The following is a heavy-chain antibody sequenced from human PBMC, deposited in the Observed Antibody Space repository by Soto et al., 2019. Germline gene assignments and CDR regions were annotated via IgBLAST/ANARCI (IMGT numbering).Heavy chain of an antibody. CDR1: GFTFSSYS. D-gene: IGHD6-6*01. J-gene: IGHJ5*02. CDR2: ISSSSSTI. V-gene: IGHV3-48*02. CDR3: ARGSRGGSSPYNWFDP. Sequence: GGSLRLSCAASGFTFSSYSMNWVRQAPGKGLEWVSYISSSSSTIYYADSVKGRFTISRDNAKNSLYLQMNSLRDEDTAVYYCARGSRGGSSPYNWFDPWGQGTLVTVSS.